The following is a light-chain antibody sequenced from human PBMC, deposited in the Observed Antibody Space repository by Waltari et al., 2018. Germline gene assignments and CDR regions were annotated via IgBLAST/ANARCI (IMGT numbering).Light chain of an antibody. CDR2: GTF. CDR1: QTIRTTY. J-gene: IGKJ4*01. Sequence: EIVLTQSPGTLSLSPGEGATLSCSTSQTIRTTYLAWYQQKPRQAPTLLIYGTFSRATGIPEGFTGSGSGTDFSLTISSLEPEDFATYYCQQYDISPLTFGGGTKVESK. CDR3: QQYDISPLT. V-gene: IGKV3-20*01.